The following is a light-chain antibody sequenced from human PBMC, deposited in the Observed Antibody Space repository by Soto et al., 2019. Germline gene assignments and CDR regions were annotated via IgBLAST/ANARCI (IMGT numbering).Light chain of an antibody. V-gene: IGKV1-39*01. Sequence: DIQMTQSPSSLSASVGDRVTITCRASQSISTYLNWYQQKPGTAPKVLIYAASRLQSGVTSRFSGSASGTDFTLTISSLQPEDFATYYCQQTYSAPLTFGGGTRVEI. CDR1: QSISTY. CDR3: QQTYSAPLT. CDR2: AAS. J-gene: IGKJ4*01.